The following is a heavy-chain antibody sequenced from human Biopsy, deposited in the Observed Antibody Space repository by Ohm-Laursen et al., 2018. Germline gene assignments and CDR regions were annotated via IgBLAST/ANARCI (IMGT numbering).Heavy chain of an antibody. Sequence: SETLSLTCTVSTDSINNNYWSWIRQRTGQGLEWIGRIYTSGSPNYNLFLERRFTMSVDTSKNQFSLNKRSVTAADTAVYYWARGTGGYYVYGAFDIWGQGTVVTVSS. CDR2: IYTSGSP. CDR3: ARGTGGYYVYGAFDI. J-gene: IGHJ3*02. D-gene: IGHD1-26*01. V-gene: IGHV4-4*07. CDR1: TDSINNNY.